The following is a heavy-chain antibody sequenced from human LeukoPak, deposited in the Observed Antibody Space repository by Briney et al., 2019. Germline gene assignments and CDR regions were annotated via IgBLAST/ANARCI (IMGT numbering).Heavy chain of an antibody. CDR1: GFTFSDYA. D-gene: IGHD3-3*02. J-gene: IGHJ4*02. V-gene: IGHV3-23*05. Sequence: GGSLRLSCVASGFTFSDYAMNWVRQAPGKGLEWVSTFKTNYNQVYYADSVKGRFTISRDNSKNTLYLQMNSLRAEDTAVYYCAKTDIAVLFDYWGQGTLVTVSS. CDR3: AKTDIAVLFDY. CDR2: FKTNYNQV.